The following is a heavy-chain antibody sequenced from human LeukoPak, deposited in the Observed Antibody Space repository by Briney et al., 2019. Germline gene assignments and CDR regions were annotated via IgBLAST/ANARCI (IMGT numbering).Heavy chain of an antibody. CDR2: INHSGST. D-gene: IGHD2-2*01. Sequence: SETLSLTCAVYGGSFSGYYWSWIRQPPGKGLEWIGEINHSGSTNYNPSLKSPVTISVDTSKNQFSLKLSSVTAADTAVYYCASSRNCSSTSCFYAFDIWGQGTMVTVSS. CDR3: ASSRNCSSTSCFYAFDI. J-gene: IGHJ3*02. V-gene: IGHV4-34*01. CDR1: GGSFSGYY.